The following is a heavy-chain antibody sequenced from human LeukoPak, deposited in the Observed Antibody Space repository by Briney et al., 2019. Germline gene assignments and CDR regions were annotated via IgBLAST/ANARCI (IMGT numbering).Heavy chain of an antibody. J-gene: IGHJ4*02. V-gene: IGHV3-74*01. CDR3: VRGNFNGGIDH. CDR2: ISTDGSST. Sequence: PGGSLRLSCAASGFTFRSYWMHWVRQVPGKGLVWVSRISTDGSSTKYADFVEGRFTISRDNAKNTLYLQMNSLRAEDTAAYYCVRGNFNGGIDHWGRGTLVTVSP. CDR1: GFTFRSYW.